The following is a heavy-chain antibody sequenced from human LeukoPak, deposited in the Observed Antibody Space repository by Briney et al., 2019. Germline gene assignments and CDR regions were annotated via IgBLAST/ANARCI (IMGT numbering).Heavy chain of an antibody. Sequence: SGGSLRLSCAASGFTFSSYGMHWVRQAPGKGLEWVAFIRYDGSNKYYADSVKGRFTISRDTSKNTLYLQMNSLRAEDTAVYYCAKAGGDYYYYYYMDVWGKGTTVTVSS. CDR1: GFTFSSYG. CDR2: IRYDGSNK. V-gene: IGHV3-30*02. J-gene: IGHJ6*03. D-gene: IGHD6-25*01. CDR3: AKAGGDYYYYYYMDV.